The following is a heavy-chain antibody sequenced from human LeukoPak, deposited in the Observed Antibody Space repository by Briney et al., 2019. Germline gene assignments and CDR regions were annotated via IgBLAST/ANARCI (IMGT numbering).Heavy chain of an antibody. J-gene: IGHJ6*03. V-gene: IGHV3-23*01. CDR2: ISGSGGST. CDR3: AKDVTAMVYYYYMDV. CDR1: GSTFSSYA. Sequence: GGSLRLSCAASGSTFSSYAMSWVRQAPGKGLEWVSAISGSGGSTYYADSVKGRFTISRDNSKNTLYLQMNSLRAEDTAVYYCAKDVTAMVYYYYMDVWGKGTTVTVSS. D-gene: IGHD5-18*01.